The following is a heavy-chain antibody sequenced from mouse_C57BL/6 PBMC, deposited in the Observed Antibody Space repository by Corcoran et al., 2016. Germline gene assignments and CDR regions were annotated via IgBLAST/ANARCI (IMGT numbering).Heavy chain of an antibody. D-gene: IGHD4-1*01. CDR3: ARLDWDYFDY. CDR1: GYTFTTYG. J-gene: IGHJ2*01. CDR2: INTYSGVP. Sequence: QIQLVQSGPELKKPGEPVKISCKASGYTFTTYGMSWVKQAPGKSLKWMGWINTYSGVPTYADDFKGRFAFSLETSASTAYLQINNLKNEDTATYFWARLDWDYFDYWGQGTTLTVSS. V-gene: IGHV9-3*01.